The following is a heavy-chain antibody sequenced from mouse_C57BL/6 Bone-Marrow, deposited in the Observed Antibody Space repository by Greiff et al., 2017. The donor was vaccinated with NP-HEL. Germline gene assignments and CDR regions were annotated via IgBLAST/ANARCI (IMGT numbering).Heavy chain of an antibody. V-gene: IGHV5-16*01. Sequence: EVKLMESEGGLVQPGSSMKLSCTASGFTFSDYYMAWVRQVQEKGLEWVANINYDGSSTYYLDSLKSRFIISRDNAKNILYLQMSSLKSEDTATYYCARLYDGYFFWYFDVWGTGTTVTVSS. CDR1: GFTFSDYY. D-gene: IGHD2-3*01. CDR2: INYDGSST. J-gene: IGHJ1*03. CDR3: ARLYDGYFFWYFDV.